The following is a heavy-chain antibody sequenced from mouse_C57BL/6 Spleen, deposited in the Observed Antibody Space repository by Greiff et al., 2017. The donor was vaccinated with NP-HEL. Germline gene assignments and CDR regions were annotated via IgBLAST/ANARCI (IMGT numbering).Heavy chain of an antibody. J-gene: IGHJ3*01. CDR3: TTGGYSAWFAY. V-gene: IGHV14-1*01. CDR2: IDPEDGDT. Sequence: EVKLMESGAELVRPGASVKLSCTASGFNIKDYYMHWVKQRPEQGLEWIGRIDPEDGDTEYAPKFQGKATMTADTSSNTAYLQLSSLTSEDTAVYYCTTGGYSAWFAYWGQGTLVTVSA. D-gene: IGHD2-3*01. CDR1: GFNIKDYY.